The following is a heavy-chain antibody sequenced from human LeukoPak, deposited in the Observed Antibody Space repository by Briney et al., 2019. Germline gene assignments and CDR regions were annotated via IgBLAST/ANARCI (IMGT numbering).Heavy chain of an antibody. V-gene: IGHV1-46*01. CDR3: ANGPRDGYDFDY. Sequence: ASVKVSCKASGYTFTSYYMHWVRQAPGQGLEWMGIINPSGGSTSYAQKFQGRVTMTRDTSTSTVYVELSSLRSEDTAVYYCANGPRDGYDFDYWGQGTLVTVSS. CDR1: GYTFTSYY. J-gene: IGHJ4*02. CDR2: INPSGGST. D-gene: IGHD5-24*01.